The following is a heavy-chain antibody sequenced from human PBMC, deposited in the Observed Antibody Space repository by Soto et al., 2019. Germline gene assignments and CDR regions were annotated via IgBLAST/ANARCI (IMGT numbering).Heavy chain of an antibody. V-gene: IGHV3-7*03. CDR2: IKQDGTEK. J-gene: IGHJ4*02. Sequence: PGGSLRLSCEASGFSFRSHWMTWVRQAPGRGLEWVANIKQDGTEKYYVDSVKGRFIISRDNARNSLYLQMNSLRAEDTAVYYCASRPSDVYYYGVFDYWGQGTLVTVSS. CDR1: GFSFRSHW. D-gene: IGHD3-10*01. CDR3: ASRPSDVYYYGVFDY.